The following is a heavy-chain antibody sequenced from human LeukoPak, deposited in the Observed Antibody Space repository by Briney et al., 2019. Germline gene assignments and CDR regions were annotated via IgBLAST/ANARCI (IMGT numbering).Heavy chain of an antibody. CDR2: ISYDGSNK. CDR1: GFTFSSYA. Sequence: PGGSLRLSCAASGFTFSSYAMHWVRQAPGKGLEWVAVISYDGSNKYHADSVKGRFTISRDNSKNTLYLQMNSLRDEDTAVYYCARDKAEWFPFRPYYYYYYMDVWGKGTTVTVSS. V-gene: IGHV3-30*01. D-gene: IGHD3-3*01. CDR3: ARDKAEWFPFRPYYYYYYMDV. J-gene: IGHJ6*03.